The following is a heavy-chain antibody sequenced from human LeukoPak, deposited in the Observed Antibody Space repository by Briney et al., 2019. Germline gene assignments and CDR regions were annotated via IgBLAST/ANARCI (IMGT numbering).Heavy chain of an antibody. V-gene: IGHV3-21*01. D-gene: IGHD4-11*01. J-gene: IGHJ6*03. CDR2: INSVSRYI. CDR3: ARDRVTTSSWPRVEYYYMDV. Sequence: GGSLRLSCVASAFTFRSYSMNWVRQAPGKGLEWVSSINSVSRYIYYADSVKGRFTISRDNARNSLYLQMNSLRAEDTAVYYCARDRVTTSSWPRVEYYYMDVWGKGTTVTISS. CDR1: AFTFRSYS.